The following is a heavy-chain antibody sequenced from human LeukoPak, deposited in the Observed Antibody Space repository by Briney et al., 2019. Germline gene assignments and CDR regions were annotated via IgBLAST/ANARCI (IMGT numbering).Heavy chain of an antibody. CDR2: ISSSSSYI. J-gene: IGHJ3*02. Sequence: PGGSLRLSCAASGFTFSSYSMNWVRQAPGKGLEWVSSISSSSSYIYHADSVKGRFTISRDNAKNSLYLQMNSLRAEDTAVYYCARVTEDYDFWSGYPSGDAFDIWGQGTMVTVSS. V-gene: IGHV3-21*04. D-gene: IGHD3-3*01. CDR1: GFTFSSYS. CDR3: ARVTEDYDFWSGYPSGDAFDI.